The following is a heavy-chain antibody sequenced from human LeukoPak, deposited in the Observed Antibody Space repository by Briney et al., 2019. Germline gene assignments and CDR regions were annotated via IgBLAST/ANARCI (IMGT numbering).Heavy chain of an antibody. CDR3: ARGVTWIQLRTEFDY. CDR2: ISSSGSTI. J-gene: IGHJ4*02. Sequence: GGSLRLSCAASGFSFSSYEMNWVRQAPGKGLEWVSYISSSGSTIYYADSVKGRFTISRDNAKNSLYLQMNSLRAEDTAVYYCARGVTWIQLRTEFDYWGQGTLVTVSS. CDR1: GFSFSSYE. D-gene: IGHD5-18*01. V-gene: IGHV3-48*03.